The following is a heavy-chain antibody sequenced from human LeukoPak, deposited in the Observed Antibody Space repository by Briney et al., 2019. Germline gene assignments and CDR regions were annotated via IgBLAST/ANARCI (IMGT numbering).Heavy chain of an antibody. J-gene: IGHJ4*02. V-gene: IGHV4-39*01. D-gene: IGHD6-19*01. CDR3: ARRNSGWPFDD. Sequence: SETLSLTCTVSGGSVSSSGYYWGWIRQLPGKGLEWIASIYYSGSTYYNPSLKSRVTISVDTSKNQFSLKLSSVTAADTAVYYCARRNSGWPFDDWGQGTLVTVSS. CDR1: GGSVSSSGYY. CDR2: IYYSGST.